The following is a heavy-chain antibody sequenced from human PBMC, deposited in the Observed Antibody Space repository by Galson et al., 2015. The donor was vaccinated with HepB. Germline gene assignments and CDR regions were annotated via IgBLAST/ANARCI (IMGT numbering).Heavy chain of an antibody. CDR2: ITSTSTYK. Sequence: SLRLSCAASGFSFSDYNMNWVRQAPGKGLEWVSSITSTSTYKYYADSVKGRFTISRDNAENSLYLQMNSLRAEDTGVYYCARGISSDWLFDYWGLGTLVTVSS. J-gene: IGHJ4*02. V-gene: IGHV3-21*01. D-gene: IGHD6-19*01. CDR1: GFSFSDYN. CDR3: ARGISSDWLFDY.